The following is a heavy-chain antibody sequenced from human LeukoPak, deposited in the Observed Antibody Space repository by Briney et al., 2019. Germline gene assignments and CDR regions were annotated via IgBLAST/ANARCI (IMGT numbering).Heavy chain of an antibody. D-gene: IGHD3-16*02. J-gene: IGHJ4*02. CDR3: ASRGELSWFGALRH. CDR2: KKQGGSET. CDR1: GSTFNYW. Sequence: PGGSLRLSCVVSGSTFNYWMDWVRQPPGKGLEGVAFKKQGGSETNYVDSVKGRFTISRDNAKNSLYLQMNSLRSEYTAVYYCASRGELSWFGALRHWSQGTRVTVSS. V-gene: IGHV3-7*01.